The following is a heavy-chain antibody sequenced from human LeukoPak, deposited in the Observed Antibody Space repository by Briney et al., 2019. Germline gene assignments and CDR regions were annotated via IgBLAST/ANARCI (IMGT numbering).Heavy chain of an antibody. D-gene: IGHD6-6*01. Sequence: GGSLRLFCSASGFTFSSYAMHWVRQAPGKGLEYVSAISSNGGSTYYADSVKGRFTISRDNSKNTLYLQMSSLRAEDTAVYYCANLPPSSSSGFDYWGQGTLVTVSS. V-gene: IGHV3-64D*06. CDR2: ISSNGGST. CDR3: ANLPPSSSSGFDY. CDR1: GFTFSSYA. J-gene: IGHJ4*02.